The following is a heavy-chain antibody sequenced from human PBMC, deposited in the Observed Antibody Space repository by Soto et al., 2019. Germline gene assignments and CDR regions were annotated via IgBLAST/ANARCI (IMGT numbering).Heavy chain of an antibody. J-gene: IGHJ6*02. D-gene: IGHD2-15*01. CDR1: GFIFSSYR. Sequence: EVKLVESGGGLVKPGGSLRLCCAASGFIFSSYRMNWVRQAPGKGLAWISSISPNSRYISYADLVEGRFTVSRDSSNNALYLQMDIMRAEDTAVYYCASKHVIGYYYGLDVWGQGNTVTVS. V-gene: IGHV3-21*01. CDR2: ISPNSRYI. CDR3: ASKHVIGYYYGLDV.